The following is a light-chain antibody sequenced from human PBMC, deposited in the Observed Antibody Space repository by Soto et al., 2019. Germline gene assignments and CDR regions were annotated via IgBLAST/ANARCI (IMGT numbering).Light chain of an antibody. Sequence: QSALTQPASVSGSPGQSITISCTGTSSDVGGYNYVSWYQQHPGKAPKLMIYDVXDRPXXXXNXFSGSKSGNTASLTISGXXXXXXXXXYCSSYTSSNTLGVFGGGTKVTVL. CDR1: SSDVGGYNY. V-gene: IGLV2-14*01. CDR2: DVX. CDR3: SSYTSSNTLGV. J-gene: IGLJ2*01.